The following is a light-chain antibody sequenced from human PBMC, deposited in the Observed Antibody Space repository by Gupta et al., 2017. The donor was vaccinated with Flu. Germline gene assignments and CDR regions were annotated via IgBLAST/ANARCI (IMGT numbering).Light chain of an antibody. CDR1: QSVSSSY. CDR3: QQYGSSPWT. V-gene: IGKV3-20*01. Sequence: IVXTXXPXTLSXSXXERATLSCRASQSVSSSYLAWYQQKPGQAPRLLIYGASSRATGIPDRFSGSGSGTDFTLTISRLEPEDFAVYYCQQYGSSPWTFGQGTKVEIK. J-gene: IGKJ1*01. CDR2: GAS.